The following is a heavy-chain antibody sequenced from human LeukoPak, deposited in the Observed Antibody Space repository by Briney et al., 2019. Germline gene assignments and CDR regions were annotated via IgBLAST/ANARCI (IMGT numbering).Heavy chain of an antibody. D-gene: IGHD3-3*01. CDR2: ISSSSSYI. V-gene: IGHV3-21*01. J-gene: IGHJ5*02. CDR3: ARVNATSTYYDFWSGYYWFDP. Sequence: GGSLRLSCAASGFTFSSYSMNWVRQAPGKGLEWVSSISSSSSYIYYADSVKGRFTISRDDAKNSLYLQMNSLRAEDTAVYYCARVNATSTYYDFWSGYYWFDPWGQGTLVTVSS. CDR1: GFTFSSYS.